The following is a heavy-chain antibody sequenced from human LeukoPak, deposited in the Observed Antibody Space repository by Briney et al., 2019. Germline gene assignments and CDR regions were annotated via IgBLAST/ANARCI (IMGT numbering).Heavy chain of an antibody. CDR1: GFTFSTSG. D-gene: IGHD5-12*01. V-gene: IGHV3-23*01. Sequence: PGGTLRLSCAASGFTFSTSGMSWVRQAPRKGLDWVSAITSGGDTTYYADSVKGRFTIFRDNSKNTLYLQMNNLRAEDTAVYYCAKGGGYEVLYDYWGQGTLVTVSS. J-gene: IGHJ4*02. CDR2: ITSGGDTT. CDR3: AKGGGYEVLYDY.